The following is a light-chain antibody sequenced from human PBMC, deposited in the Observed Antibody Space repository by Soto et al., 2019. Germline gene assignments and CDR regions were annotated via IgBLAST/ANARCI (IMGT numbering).Light chain of an antibody. J-gene: IGLJ1*01. V-gene: IGLV2-14*01. CDR2: DVS. CDR1: SSDIDAYNY. Sequence: ALTQPASVSGSPGQSITISCTGTSSDIDAYNYVSWYQQHPGKAPKLMIYDVSNRPSGISNRFPGSKSGNTASLTISGLQAEDEADYYCGSYTTSSNYVFGTGTKVTVL. CDR3: GSYTTSSNYV.